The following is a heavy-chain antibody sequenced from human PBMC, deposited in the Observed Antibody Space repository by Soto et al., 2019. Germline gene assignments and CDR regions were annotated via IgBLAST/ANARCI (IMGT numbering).Heavy chain of an antibody. CDR3: ARDLTSGDY. V-gene: IGHV1-46*02. J-gene: IGHJ4*01. CDR1: GYIFKNYY. Sequence: QVQLVQSGAEVKKPGASVKISCETSGYIFKNYYINWVRQAPGQGLEWMAIFNPFSGATNYEQRLQGRVTATMDMSTSTVYMELNNLRSEDTAMYYCARDLTSGDYWGQGTLISVSS. D-gene: IGHD3-3*01. CDR2: FNPFSGAT.